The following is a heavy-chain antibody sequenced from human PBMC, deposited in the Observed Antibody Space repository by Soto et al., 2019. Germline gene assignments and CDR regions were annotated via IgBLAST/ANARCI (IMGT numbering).Heavy chain of an antibody. V-gene: IGHV1-69*13. CDR3: ARDPRYCSGDCENDY. D-gene: IGHD2-21*02. CDR2: IIPIFGTA. CDR1: GGTFSSYA. J-gene: IGHJ4*02. Sequence: SVKVSCKASGGTFSSYAISWVRQAPGQGLEWMGGIIPIFGTANYAQKFQGRVTITADESTSTAYMELSSLRSEDTAVYYCARDPRYCSGDCENDYWGQGTLVTVSS.